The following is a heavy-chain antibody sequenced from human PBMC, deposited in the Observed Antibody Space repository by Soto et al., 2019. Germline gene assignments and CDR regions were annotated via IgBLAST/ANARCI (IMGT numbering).Heavy chain of an antibody. V-gene: IGHV3-66*01. CDR3: ARGDPYGGRAIDY. J-gene: IGHJ4*02. Sequence: GGSLRLSCAASGFTVSSNYMSWVRQAPGKGLEWVSVIYSGGSTYYADSMKGRFTISRDNSKNTLYLQMNSLRAEDTAVYYCARGDPYGGRAIDYWGQGTLVTVSS. D-gene: IGHD4-17*01. CDR2: IYSGGST. CDR1: GFTVSSNY.